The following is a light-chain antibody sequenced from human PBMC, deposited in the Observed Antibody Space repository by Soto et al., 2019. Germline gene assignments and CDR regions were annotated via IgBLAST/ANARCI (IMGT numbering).Light chain of an antibody. CDR3: QQLKSYPFT. CDR2: GAS. J-gene: IGKJ2*01. Sequence: IQLTQSPSSLSASVGDRVTLTCRASQGISSYLAWYQQKPGKAPKLLIYGASTLESGVPSRFSGSGSGADFNLTISSLQPEDFATYYCQQLKSYPFTFGQGTKLEIK. V-gene: IGKV1-9*01. CDR1: QGISSY.